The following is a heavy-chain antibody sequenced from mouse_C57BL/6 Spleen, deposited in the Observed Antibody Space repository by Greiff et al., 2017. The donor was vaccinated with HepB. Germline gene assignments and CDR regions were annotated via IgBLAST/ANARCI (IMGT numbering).Heavy chain of an antibody. D-gene: IGHD2-3*01. CDR3: ARRIYDGYYGYFDY. Sequence: VQLQQSGTELVKPGASVKLSCKASGYTFTSYWMHWVKQRPGQGLEWIGNINPSNGGTNYNEKFKSKATLTVDKSSSTAYMPLSSLTSEVSAVYYCARRIYDGYYGYFDYWGQGTALTVSS. CDR2: INPSNGGT. V-gene: IGHV1-53*01. J-gene: IGHJ2*01. CDR1: GYTFTSYW.